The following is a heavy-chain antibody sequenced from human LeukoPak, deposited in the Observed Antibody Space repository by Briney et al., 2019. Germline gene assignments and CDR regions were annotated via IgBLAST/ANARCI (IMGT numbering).Heavy chain of an antibody. Sequence: GGSLRLSCAASGFTFSSYAMSWVRQAPGKGLEWVSAISDSGGNTYYADSVKGRFTISRDNSKNTLYLQMNSLRAEDTAFYYCAAFPVNLAFWGQGTLVTVSS. D-gene: IGHD4-17*01. CDR2: ISDSGGNT. J-gene: IGHJ4*02. V-gene: IGHV3-23*01. CDR1: GFTFSSYA. CDR3: AAFPVNLAF.